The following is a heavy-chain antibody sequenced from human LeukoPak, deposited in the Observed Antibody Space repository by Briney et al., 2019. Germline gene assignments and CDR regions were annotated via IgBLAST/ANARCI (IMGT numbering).Heavy chain of an antibody. Sequence: SETLSLTCTVSGGSISSSKYYWGWIRQPPGKGLEWIGSIYYSGDTYYNPSLKGRVTISLDKSKDLFSLKLISVTAAGTGVYYCARDGGMFSFGSGSYQDGMDVWGQGTTVIVSS. J-gene: IGHJ6*02. D-gene: IGHD3-10*01. CDR1: GGSISSSKYY. CDR3: ARDGGMFSFGSGSYQDGMDV. CDR2: IYYSGDT. V-gene: IGHV4-39*07.